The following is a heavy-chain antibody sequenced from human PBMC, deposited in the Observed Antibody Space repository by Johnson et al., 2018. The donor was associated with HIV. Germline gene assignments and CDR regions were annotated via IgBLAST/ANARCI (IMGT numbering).Heavy chain of an antibody. CDR3: ARDRVSNYYDSSGSLDDAFDI. D-gene: IGHD3-22*01. CDR2: IKQDGRAK. J-gene: IGHJ3*02. V-gene: IGHV3-7*01. Sequence: VQLVESGGGLVQPGGSLRLSCAASGFTFSSYCMSWVRQAPGKGLEWVANIKQDGRAKYYVESVKGRFTISRDNAKKSLYLQMNSLRGEDTAVYYCARDRVSNYYDSSGSLDDAFDIWGQGTMVTVSS. CDR1: GFTFSSYC.